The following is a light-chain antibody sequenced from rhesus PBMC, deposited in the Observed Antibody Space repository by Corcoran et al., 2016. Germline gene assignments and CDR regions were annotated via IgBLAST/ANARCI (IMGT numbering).Light chain of an antibody. Sequence: DIQMTQSPSSLSASVGDRVTITCRASQGISNNLAWYQRKPGKVPMPLIYKASTLQSGSPSRFSGSGAGTDFPLTSSSRQPKDCATYYCQHGYGILSFGQGTKVEIK. V-gene: IGKV1-25*01. CDR2: KAS. J-gene: IGKJ2*01. CDR3: QHGYGILS. CDR1: QGISNN.